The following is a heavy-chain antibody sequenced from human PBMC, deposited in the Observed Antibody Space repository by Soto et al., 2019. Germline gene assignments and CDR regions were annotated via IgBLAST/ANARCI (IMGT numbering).Heavy chain of an antibody. V-gene: IGHV1-8*01. J-gene: IGHJ6*02. CDR3: ARGDSTDCSNGVCSFFYNHDMDV. CDR1: GYTFTSYD. CDR2: MNPNSGNT. Sequence: ASVKVSCKASGYTFTSYDINWVRQATGQGLELMGWMNPNSGNTGYAQKFQGRVTMTRNTSISTAYMELSSLRSEDTAVYYCARGDSTDCSNGVCSFFYNHDMDVWGQGTTVTVSS. D-gene: IGHD2-8*01.